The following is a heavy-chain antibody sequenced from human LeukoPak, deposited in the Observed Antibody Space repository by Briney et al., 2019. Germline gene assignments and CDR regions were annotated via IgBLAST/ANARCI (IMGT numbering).Heavy chain of an antibody. Sequence: ASVKVSCKASGYTFTGYYMHWVRQAPGQGLEWMGWINPNSGGTNYAQKFQGRVTMTRDTSISTAYMELSRLRSDDTAVYYCARGGSGRGYCSGGSCYPEFQRWFDPWGQGTLVTVSS. CDR2: INPNSGGT. CDR3: ARGGSGRGYCSGGSCYPEFQRWFDP. CDR1: GYTFTGYY. D-gene: IGHD2-15*01. J-gene: IGHJ5*02. V-gene: IGHV1-2*02.